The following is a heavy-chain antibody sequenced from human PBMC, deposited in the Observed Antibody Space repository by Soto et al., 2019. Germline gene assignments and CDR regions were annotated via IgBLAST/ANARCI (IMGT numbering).Heavy chain of an antibody. CDR3: ARDRDCISTSCYSWFDP. J-gene: IGHJ5*02. D-gene: IGHD2-2*02. CDR1: GGTFSSYA. CDR2: IIPIFGTA. Sequence: QVQLVQSGAEVKKPGSSVKVSCKASGGTFSSYAISWVRQAPGQGLEWMGGIIPIFGTANYAQNFQGRFTITADESTSTAYMELSSLRSEDTAVYYCARDRDCISTSCYSWFDPWGQGTLVTVSS. V-gene: IGHV1-69*12.